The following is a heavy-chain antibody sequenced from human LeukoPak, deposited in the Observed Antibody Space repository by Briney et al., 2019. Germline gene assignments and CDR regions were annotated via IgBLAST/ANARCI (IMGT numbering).Heavy chain of an antibody. J-gene: IGHJ6*02. D-gene: IGHD6-19*01. CDR2: TYYRSKWYN. V-gene: IGHV6-1*01. CDR3: VRQYSSGWIYYYGMDV. Sequence: SQTLSLTCDISGDSVSSNSAAWHWIRQSPSRGLEWLGRTYYRSKWYNDYAVSVKSRITINPDTSKNQFSLQLNSVTPQDTAVYYWVRQYSSGWIYYYGMDVWGQGTTVTVS. CDR1: GDSVSSNSAA.